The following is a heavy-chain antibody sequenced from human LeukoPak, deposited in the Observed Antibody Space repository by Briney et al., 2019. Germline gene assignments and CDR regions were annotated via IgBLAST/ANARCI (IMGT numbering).Heavy chain of an antibody. Sequence: SETLSLTCTVSGGSINSGGYYWSWIRQHPGKGLEWIGYIYYSGSTYYNPSLKSRVTTSVDTSKKQFSLKLRSVTAADTAVYYCARSVSWGLLVRDDAFDIWGQGTMVTVSS. V-gene: IGHV4-31*03. D-gene: IGHD2-21*01. CDR3: ARSVSWGLLVRDDAFDI. CDR1: GGSINSGGYY. CDR2: IYYSGST. J-gene: IGHJ3*02.